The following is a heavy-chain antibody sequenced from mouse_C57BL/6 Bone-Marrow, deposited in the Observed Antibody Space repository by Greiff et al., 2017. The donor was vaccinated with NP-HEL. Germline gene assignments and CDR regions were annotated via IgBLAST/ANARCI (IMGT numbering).Heavy chain of an antibody. CDR3: AKPGSSHWYFDV. CDR2: IWGDGGT. CDR1: GFSLTSYG. Sequence: QVQLKESGPGLVAPSQSLSITCTVSGFSLTSYGVSWVRQPPGKGLEWLGVIWGDGGTNYHSALISRLSISKDNSKSHVFLYLNSLQTDDAATYYCAKPGSSHWYFDVWGTGTTVTVSS. D-gene: IGHD1-1*01. V-gene: IGHV2-3*01. J-gene: IGHJ1*03.